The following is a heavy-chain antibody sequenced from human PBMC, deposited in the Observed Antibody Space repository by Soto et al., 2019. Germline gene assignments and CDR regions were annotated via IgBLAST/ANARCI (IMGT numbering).Heavy chain of an antibody. J-gene: IGHJ6*02. CDR1: GYTFTRYG. Sequence: GASVKVSCKASGYTFTRYGISWVRQAPGQGLEWMGWISDYNGNTYYGKKFQGRVTMTTDTSTRTAYMELKSLRSDDTAVYYCAREGYYSGSGTYSPPRYYGMDVWGQGTTVTVSS. CDR3: AREGYYSGSGTYSPPRYYGMDV. CDR2: ISDYNGNT. V-gene: IGHV1-18*01. D-gene: IGHD3-10*01.